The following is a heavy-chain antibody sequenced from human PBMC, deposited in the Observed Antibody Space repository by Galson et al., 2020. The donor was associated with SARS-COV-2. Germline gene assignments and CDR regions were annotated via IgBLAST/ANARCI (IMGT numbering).Heavy chain of an antibody. CDR2: ISSSSSTR. CDR3: AREAWGSYNDY. V-gene: IGHV3-48*04. CDR1: GFIFSSYS. D-gene: IGHD3-16*01. J-gene: IGHJ4*02. Sequence: GGSLRLSCAASGFIFSSYSMNWVRQAPGKGLEWVSYISSSSSTRHYADSVKGRFTISRDNAKNSLYLQMNSLRAEDTAVYYCAREAWGSYNDYWGQGTLVTVSS.